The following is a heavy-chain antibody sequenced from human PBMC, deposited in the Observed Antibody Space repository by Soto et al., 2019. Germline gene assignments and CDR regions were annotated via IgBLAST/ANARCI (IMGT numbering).Heavy chain of an antibody. V-gene: IGHV1-18*01. J-gene: IGHJ4*02. CDR2: ISAYNGNT. D-gene: IGHD6-19*01. Sequence: QVHLVQSGPEVTKPGASVKVSCTASGYTFTSYGISWVRQAPGQGLEWMGWISAYNGNTNYAQILQGRVTMTTDTSTSTAYMELRSLRSDDTAVYYCARYGREKPWPPNGAYWGQGTLFTVSS. CDR1: GYTFTSYG. CDR3: ARYGREKPWPPNGAY.